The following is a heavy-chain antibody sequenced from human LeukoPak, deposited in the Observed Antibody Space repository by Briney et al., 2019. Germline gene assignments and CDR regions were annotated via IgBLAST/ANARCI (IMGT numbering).Heavy chain of an antibody. V-gene: IGHV3-11*01. D-gene: IGHD3-10*01. CDR1: GFTFSNYW. CDR3: ARLPNYYGSGTADRYFDL. Sequence: GGSLRLSCTASGFTFSNYWMTWVRQAPGKGLEWVSYISSSGSTIYYADSVKGRFTISRDNAKNSLYLQMNSLRAEDTAVYYCARLPNYYGSGTADRYFDLWGRGTLVTVSS. CDR2: ISSSGSTI. J-gene: IGHJ2*01.